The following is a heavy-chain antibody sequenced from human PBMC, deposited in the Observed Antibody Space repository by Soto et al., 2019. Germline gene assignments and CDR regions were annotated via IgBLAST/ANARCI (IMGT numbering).Heavy chain of an antibody. Sequence: EVQLVESGGALVHPGGSLRLSCAASGFIFSTFDIHWVRQAPGKGLEGVSGIGTLSDAVYAASVQGRFTISRQNDKNSVYLQMNSLRAGDTAVYYCARGRSFSYGSTPPPRFDPRGQGTLVIVSS. D-gene: IGHD3-10*01. J-gene: IGHJ5*02. CDR1: GFIFSTFD. V-gene: IGHV3-13*01. CDR3: ARGRSFSYGSTPPPRFDP. CDR2: IGTLSDA.